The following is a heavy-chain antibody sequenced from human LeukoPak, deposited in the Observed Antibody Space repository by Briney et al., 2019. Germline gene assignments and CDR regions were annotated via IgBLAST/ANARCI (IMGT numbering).Heavy chain of an antibody. J-gene: IGHJ4*02. V-gene: IGHV3-48*01. CDR3: ASPPHYYESSGYYYPLCY. Sequence: GGSLRLSCAASGFTFNTYTMNWVRQAPGKGLEWVSYISGSSGIIDYADSVRGRFTISRDNAKNSLYLQMNSLRAEDTAVYYCASPPHYYESSGYYYPLCYWGQGTLVTVSA. D-gene: IGHD3-22*01. CDR1: GFTFNTYT. CDR2: ISGSSGII.